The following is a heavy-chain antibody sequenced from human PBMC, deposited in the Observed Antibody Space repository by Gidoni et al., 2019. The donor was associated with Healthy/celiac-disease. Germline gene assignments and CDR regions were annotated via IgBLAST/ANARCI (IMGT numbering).Heavy chain of an antibody. CDR2: ISGSGGST. Sequence: EVQLLESGGGLVQPGGSLRLSCAASGFTFSSYAMRWVRQAPGKGLEWVSAISGSGGSTYYADSVKGRFTISRDNSKNTLYLQMNSLRAEDTAVYYCAGDRIVGATALHYYYGMDVWGQGTTVTVSS. CDR1: GFTFSSYA. J-gene: IGHJ6*02. CDR3: AGDRIVGATALHYYYGMDV. V-gene: IGHV3-23*01. D-gene: IGHD1-26*01.